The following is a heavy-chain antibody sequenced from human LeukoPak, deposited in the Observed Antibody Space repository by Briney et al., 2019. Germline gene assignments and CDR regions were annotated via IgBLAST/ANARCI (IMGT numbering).Heavy chain of an antibody. CDR2: IYYSGST. V-gene: IGHV4-39*01. J-gene: IGHJ4*02. CDR1: GGSISSSSYY. CDR3: HARTGYYDFWSGYPPIDY. Sequence: SETLSLTCTVSGGSISSSSYYWGWIRQPPGKGLEWIGSIYYSGSTYYNPSLKSRVTISVDTSKNQFSLKLSSVTAADTAVYYCHARTGYYDFWSGYPPIDYWGQGTLVTVSS. D-gene: IGHD3-3*01.